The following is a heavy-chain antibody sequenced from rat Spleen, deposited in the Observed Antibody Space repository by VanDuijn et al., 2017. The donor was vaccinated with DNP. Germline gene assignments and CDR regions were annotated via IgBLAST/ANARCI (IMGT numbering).Heavy chain of an antibody. CDR3: AKGDY. Sequence: EVQLVESGGGLVQPARSLKLSCPASGFTFSPYYMSCVRQAPSKGLEWVATISSDGGNSYYRDSVKGRFTVSRDNAKSTLYLHLDSLRSEDTATYYCAKGDYWGQGVMVTVSS. CDR1: GFTFSPYY. CDR2: ISSDGGNS. J-gene: IGHJ2*01. V-gene: IGHV5-25*01.